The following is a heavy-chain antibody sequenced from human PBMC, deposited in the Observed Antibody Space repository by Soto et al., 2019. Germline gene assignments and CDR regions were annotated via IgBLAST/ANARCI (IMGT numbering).Heavy chain of an antibody. J-gene: IGHJ4*02. D-gene: IGHD5-18*01. CDR2: INPNSGGT. Sequence: ASVKVSCKASGYTFTGYYMHWVRQAPGQGLEWMGWINPNSGGTNYALKFQGWVTMTRDTSISTAYMELSRLRSDDTAAYYCAIGGYSCGYNFWGQGTLVTVSS. CDR3: AIGGYSCGYNF. V-gene: IGHV1-2*04. CDR1: GYTFTGYY.